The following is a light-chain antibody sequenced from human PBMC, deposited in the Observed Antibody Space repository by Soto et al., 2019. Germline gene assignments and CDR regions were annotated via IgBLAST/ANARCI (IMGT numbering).Light chain of an antibody. CDR2: KAS. Sequence: DIQMTQSPSTLSASVGDRVTITCRASQSINSWLAWYQQKPGRAPKLLIYKASSLESGVPSRFSGSGSGTEFTLTISSLQPGDFATYYCQQYTSYSTFGQGTKVEIK. J-gene: IGKJ1*01. CDR3: QQYTSYST. V-gene: IGKV1-5*03. CDR1: QSINSW.